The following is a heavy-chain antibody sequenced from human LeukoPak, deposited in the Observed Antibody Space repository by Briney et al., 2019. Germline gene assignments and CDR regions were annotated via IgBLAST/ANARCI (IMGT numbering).Heavy chain of an antibody. V-gene: IGHV4-30-2*01. D-gene: IGHD4-17*01. J-gene: IGHJ4*02. Sequence: SRTLSLTCAVSGGSISSGGYSWSWNRQPPGKGLEWIGYIYHSGSTYYNPSLKSRVTISVDRSKNQFSLKLSSVTAADTAVYYCARGWGYGDFLFDYWGQGTLVTVSS. CDR2: IYHSGST. CDR1: GGSISSGGYS. CDR3: ARGWGYGDFLFDY.